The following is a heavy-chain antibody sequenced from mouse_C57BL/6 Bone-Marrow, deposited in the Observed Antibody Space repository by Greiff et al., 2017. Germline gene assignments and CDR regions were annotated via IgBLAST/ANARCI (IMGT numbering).Heavy chain of an antibody. Sequence: VKLQQPGAELVMPGASVKLSCKASGYTFTSYWMHWVKQRPGQGLEWIGEIDPSDSYTNYNQKFKGKSTLTVDKSSSTAYMQLSSLTSEDSAVYYCARSGHYYGSSYGYFDVWGTGTTVTVSS. CDR1: GYTFTSYW. CDR3: ARSGHYYGSSYGYFDV. CDR2: IDPSDSYT. V-gene: IGHV1-69*01. D-gene: IGHD1-1*01. J-gene: IGHJ1*03.